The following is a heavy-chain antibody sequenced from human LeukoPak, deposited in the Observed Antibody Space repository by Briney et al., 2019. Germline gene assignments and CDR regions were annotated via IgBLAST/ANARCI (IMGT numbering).Heavy chain of an antibody. J-gene: IGHJ5*02. V-gene: IGHV1-69*13. CDR2: IIPIFGTA. D-gene: IGHD2-2*01. CDR3: ARDLKGSGVLVVPAANWFDP. Sequence: SVKVSCKASGGTFSSYAISWVRQAPGQGLEWMGGIIPIFGTANYAQKFQGRVTITADESTSTAYMELSSLRSEDTAVYYCARDLKGSGVLVVPAANWFDPWGQGTLVTVSS. CDR1: GGTFSSYA.